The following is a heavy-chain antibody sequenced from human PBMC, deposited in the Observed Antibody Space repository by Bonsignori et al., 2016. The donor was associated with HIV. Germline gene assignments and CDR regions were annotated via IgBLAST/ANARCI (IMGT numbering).Heavy chain of an antibody. Sequence: GGSLRLSCAASGFTFSSYSMNWVRQAPGKGLEWVSSISSSSSYIYYADSVKGRFTISRDNAKNSLYLQMNSLRAEDTAVYYCARGYCSSTSCYWIGGDMFDYWGQGTLVTVSS. CDR3: ARGYCSSTSCYWIGGDMFDY. CDR1: GFTFSSYS. D-gene: IGHD2-2*01. J-gene: IGHJ4*02. CDR2: ISSSSSYI. V-gene: IGHV3-21*01.